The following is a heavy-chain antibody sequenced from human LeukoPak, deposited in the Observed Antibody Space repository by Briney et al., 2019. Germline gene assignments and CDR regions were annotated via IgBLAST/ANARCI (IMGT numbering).Heavy chain of an antibody. V-gene: IGHV4-59*01. D-gene: IGHD6-13*01. CDR1: GGSMSSSY. CDR3: ARVSPYSGSWYYFDY. CDR2: IYYSGST. J-gene: IGHJ4*02. Sequence: PSETPSLTCAVSGGSMSSSYWSWIRQPPGKGLDWIAYIYYSGSTNYNPSLKSRVTISVDTSKNQFSLKLTSVTAADTAVYFCARVSPYSGSWYYFDYWGQGILVTVSS.